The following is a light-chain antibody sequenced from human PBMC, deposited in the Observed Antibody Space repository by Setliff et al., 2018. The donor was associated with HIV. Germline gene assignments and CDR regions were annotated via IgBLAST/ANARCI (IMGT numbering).Light chain of an antibody. J-gene: IGLJ1*01. Sequence: SALAQPASVSGSPGQSITISCTGTSGDVGRYNLVSWYQQQPGKPPKLMIYQASKRPSGVSNRFSGSKSGNTASLTISGLQAEDEADYYCCSNTGSNTYVFGTGPRSPS. V-gene: IGLV2-23*01. CDR2: QAS. CDR1: SGDVGRYNL. CDR3: CSNTGSNTYV.